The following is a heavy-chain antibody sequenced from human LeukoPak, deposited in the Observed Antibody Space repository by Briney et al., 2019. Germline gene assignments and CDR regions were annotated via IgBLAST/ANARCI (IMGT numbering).Heavy chain of an antibody. D-gene: IGHD6-19*01. CDR1: GGSISSYY. CDR2: IYYSGST. V-gene: IGHV4-59*01. CDR3: ARGLSSSGWYYYYYYGMDV. Sequence: SETLSLTCTVSGGSISSYYWSWIRQPPGKGLEWIGYIYYSGSTNYNPSLKSRVIISVDTSKNQFSLKLSSVTAADTAVYYCARGLSSSGWYYYYYYGMDVWGQGTTVTVSS. J-gene: IGHJ6*02.